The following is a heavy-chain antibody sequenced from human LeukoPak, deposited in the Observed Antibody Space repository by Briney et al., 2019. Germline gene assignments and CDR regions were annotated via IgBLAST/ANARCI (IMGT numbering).Heavy chain of an antibody. D-gene: IGHD3-22*01. CDR2: ISAYNGNT. CDR1: GYTFTSYG. Sequence: ASVKVSCKASGYTFTSYGISWVRQAPGQGLERMGWISAYNGNTNYAQKLQGRVTMTTDTSTSTAYMELRSLRSDDTAVYYCARDYYDSSGTRGSFQHWGQGTLVTVSS. J-gene: IGHJ1*01. V-gene: IGHV1-18*01. CDR3: ARDYYDSSGTRGSFQH.